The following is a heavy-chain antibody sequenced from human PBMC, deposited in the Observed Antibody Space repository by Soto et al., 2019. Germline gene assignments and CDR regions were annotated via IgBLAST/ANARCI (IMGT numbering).Heavy chain of an antibody. CDR2: IYYSGST. J-gene: IGHJ4*02. D-gene: IGHD5-12*01. CDR3: ARHRYSGYTTNFDY. Sequence: PSETLSLTCTVSGGSIISYYWIWIRQPPGKGLEWIGYIYYSGSTNYNPSLKSRVTISVDTSKNQFSLKLSSVTAADTAVYYCARHRYSGYTTNFDYWGQGTLVTVSS. CDR1: GGSIISYY. V-gene: IGHV4-59*08.